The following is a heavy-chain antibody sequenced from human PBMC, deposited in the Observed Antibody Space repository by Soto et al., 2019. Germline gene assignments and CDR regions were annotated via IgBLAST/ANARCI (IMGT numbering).Heavy chain of an antibody. D-gene: IGHD3-22*01. CDR3: AHSLIGYYYDSSGSNWFDP. J-gene: IGHJ5*02. CDR1: GFSLSTRGVG. CDR2: IYWDDDK. V-gene: IGHV2-5*02. Sequence: QITLKESGPTLVKPTQTLTLTCTFSGFSLSTRGVGVGWIRQPPGKALEWLALIYWDDDKRYSPSLKSRLTITKDTSTTQVVLTMTNMDPVDTATYYCAHSLIGYYYDSSGSNWFDPWGQGTLVTVSS.